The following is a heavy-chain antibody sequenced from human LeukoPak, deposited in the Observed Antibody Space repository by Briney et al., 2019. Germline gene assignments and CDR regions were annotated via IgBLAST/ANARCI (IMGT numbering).Heavy chain of an antibody. CDR1: GFTVSSNY. V-gene: IGHV3-53*01. J-gene: IGHJ6*02. Sequence: GGSLRLSCAASGFTVSSNYMSWVRQAPGKGLEWVSVIYSGGSTYYADSVKGRFTISRDNSKNTLYLQMNSLRAEDTAVYYCATPSSGWYGYGMDVWGQGTTVTVSS. CDR3: ATPSSGWYGYGMDV. D-gene: IGHD6-19*01. CDR2: IYSGGST.